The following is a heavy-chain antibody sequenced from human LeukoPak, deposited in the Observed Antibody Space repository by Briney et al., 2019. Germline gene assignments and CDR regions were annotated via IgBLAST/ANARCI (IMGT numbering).Heavy chain of an antibody. CDR2: ISWDGRRI. CDR3: AKDLTATIFGY. D-gene: IGHD3-10*02. J-gene: IGHJ4*02. V-gene: IGHV3-9*01. CDR1: GFTLEDHA. Sequence: GGSLRLSCAASGFTLEDHAMHWVRQAPGKGLEWVSGISWDGRRIVYADSVKGRFTISRDNAKNSLYLQMNSLRAEDTAVYYCAKDLTATIFGYWGQGTLVTVSS.